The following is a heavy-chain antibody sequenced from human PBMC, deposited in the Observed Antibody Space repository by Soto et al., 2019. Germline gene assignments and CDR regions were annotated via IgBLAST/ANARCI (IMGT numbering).Heavy chain of an antibody. CDR1: GFTFSSYW. J-gene: IGHJ3*02. Sequence: EVQLVESGGGLVQPGGSLRLSCAASGFTFSSYWMSWVRQAPGKGLEWVAHTRQDGGQEYYVDSVKGRFTISRDNAKNSLFLQMNSLRAEDTAVYFCARDYVYGYHALDIWGQGTKVTVSS. CDR2: TRQDGGQE. CDR3: ARDYVYGYHALDI. V-gene: IGHV3-7*01. D-gene: IGHD5-12*01.